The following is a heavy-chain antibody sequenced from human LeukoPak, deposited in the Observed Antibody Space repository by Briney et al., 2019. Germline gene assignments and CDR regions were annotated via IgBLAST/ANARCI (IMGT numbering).Heavy chain of an antibody. CDR1: GYTFTSYA. Sequence: ASVKVSCKASGYTFTSYAMHWVRQAPGQRLEWMGWINAGNGNTKYSQKFQGRVTITRDTSASTAYMELSSLRSEDTAVYYCARDGWRIAAAGTGVGFDYWGQGTLVTVSS. D-gene: IGHD6-13*01. CDR3: ARDGWRIAAAGTGVGFDY. CDR2: INAGNGNT. J-gene: IGHJ4*02. V-gene: IGHV1-3*01.